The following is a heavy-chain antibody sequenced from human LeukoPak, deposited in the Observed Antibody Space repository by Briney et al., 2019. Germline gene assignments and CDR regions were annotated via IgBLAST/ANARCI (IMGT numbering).Heavy chain of an antibody. V-gene: IGHV4-39*07. CDR1: GGSISNSNYY. Sequence: SETLSLTCTVSGGSISNSNYYWGWIRQPPGKGLEWIGSIYYSGSTYYNPSLKSRVTISVDTSKNQFSLKLSSVTAADTAVYYCARESRRSYCNEYWGQGTLVTVSS. CDR2: IYYSGST. D-gene: IGHD3-10*01. CDR3: ARESRRSYCNEY. J-gene: IGHJ4*02.